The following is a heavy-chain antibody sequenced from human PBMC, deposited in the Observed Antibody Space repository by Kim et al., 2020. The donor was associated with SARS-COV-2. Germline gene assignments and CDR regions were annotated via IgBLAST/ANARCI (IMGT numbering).Heavy chain of an antibody. CDR2: INAGNGNT. CDR1: GYTFTSYA. V-gene: IGHV1-3*01. J-gene: IGHJ5*02. Sequence: ASVKVSCKASGYTFTSYAMHWVRQAPGQRLEWMGWINAGNGNTKYSQKFQDRVTITRDTSASTAYMELSSLRSEDTAVYYCASNYYGSGYRNWFDPWGQGTLVTVSS. D-gene: IGHD3-10*01. CDR3: ASNYYGSGYRNWFDP.